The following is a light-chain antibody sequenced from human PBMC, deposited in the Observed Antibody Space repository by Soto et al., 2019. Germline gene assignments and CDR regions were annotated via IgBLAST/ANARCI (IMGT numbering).Light chain of an antibody. J-gene: IGKJ5*01. CDR3: QQYGTATRIT. CDR2: GAY. V-gene: IGKV3-20*01. CDR1: QSVSTN. Sequence: ELVMTQFPATLSESPGERVTLSCRVSQSVSTNVAWYHQKPGQAPRLLIYGAYSRATGIPDRFSGSGSGTDFTLTISRLEPEDFAVYYCQQYGTATRITCGQGTRLEIK.